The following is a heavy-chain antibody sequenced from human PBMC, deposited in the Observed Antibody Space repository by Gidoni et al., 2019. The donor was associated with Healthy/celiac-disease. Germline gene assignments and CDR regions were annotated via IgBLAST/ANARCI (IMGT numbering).Heavy chain of an antibody. J-gene: IGHJ5*02. CDR1: GGTFSSYA. CDR3: ARGGGYCSGGSCYEGRNNWFDP. Sequence: QVQLVQSGAEVKKPGSSVKVSCKASGGTFSSYAISWVRQAPGQGLEWMGGIIPIFGTANYAQKFQGRVTITADKSTSTAYMELSSLRSEDTAVYYCARGGGYCSGGSCYEGRNNWFDPWGQGTLVTVSS. D-gene: IGHD2-15*01. CDR2: IIPIFGTA. V-gene: IGHV1-69*06.